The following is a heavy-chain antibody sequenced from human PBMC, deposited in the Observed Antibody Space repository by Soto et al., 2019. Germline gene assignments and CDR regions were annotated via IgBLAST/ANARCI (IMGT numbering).Heavy chain of an antibody. D-gene: IGHD6-13*01. J-gene: IGHJ4*02. Sequence: GGSMRLSCAASGFTFSSYSMNWVRQAPGKGLGWVSSISSSSSYIYYADSVKGRFTISRDDAKSSLYLQMNSLRAEDTAVCYCARVTEYISSWYVLFDYWGQGTLVTGSS. V-gene: IGHV3-21*01. CDR2: ISSSSSYI. CDR3: ARVTEYISSWYVLFDY. CDR1: GFTFSSYS.